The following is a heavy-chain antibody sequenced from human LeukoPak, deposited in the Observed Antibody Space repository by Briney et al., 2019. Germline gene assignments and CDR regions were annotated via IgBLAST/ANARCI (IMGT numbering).Heavy chain of an antibody. D-gene: IGHD4/OR15-4a*01. J-gene: IGHJ5*02. CDR2: IIPIFGTA. CDR3: ARDRTIDAFDP. CDR1: GGTFSSCA. V-gene: IGHV1-69*06. Sequence: ASVKVSCKASGGTFSSCAISWVRQAPGQGLEWMGGIIPIFGTANYAQKFQGRVTITADKSTSTAYMELSSLRSEDTAVYYCARDRTIDAFDPWGQGTLVTVSS.